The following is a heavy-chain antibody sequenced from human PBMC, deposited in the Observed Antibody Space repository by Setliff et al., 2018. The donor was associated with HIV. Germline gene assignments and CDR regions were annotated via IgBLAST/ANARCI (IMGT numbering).Heavy chain of an antibody. V-gene: IGHV1-18*01. J-gene: IGHJ3*02. CDR2: ISTYNGNT. D-gene: IGHD2-21*02. CDR1: GYTFTSYG. CDR3: ARDEGASCGGDCYNHDAFDI. Sequence: ASVKVSCKASGYTFTSYGINWVRQAPGQGLEWMGWISTYNGNTVYAQNLQGGITMTTDTSTSTVYMELRSLRSDDTAVYYCARDEGASCGGDCYNHDAFDIRGQGTKVTVSS.